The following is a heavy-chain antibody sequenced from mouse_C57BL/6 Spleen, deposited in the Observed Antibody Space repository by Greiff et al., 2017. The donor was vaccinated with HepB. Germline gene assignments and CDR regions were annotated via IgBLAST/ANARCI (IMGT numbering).Heavy chain of an antibody. D-gene: IGHD2-4*01. Sequence: VQLQQSGPELVKPGASVKISCKASGYAFSSSWMNWVKQRPGKGLEWIGRIYPGDGDTNYNGKFKGKATLTADKSSSTAYMQLSSLTSEDSAVYFCARSGDYDEFAYWGQGTLVTVSA. CDR3: ARSGDYDEFAY. J-gene: IGHJ3*01. CDR2: IYPGDGDT. V-gene: IGHV1-82*01. CDR1: GYAFSSSW.